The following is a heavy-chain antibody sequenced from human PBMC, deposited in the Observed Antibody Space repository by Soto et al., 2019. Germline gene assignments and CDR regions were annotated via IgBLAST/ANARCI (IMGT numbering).Heavy chain of an antibody. Sequence: PSETLSLTCAVYGGSFSGYYWSWIRQPPGKGLEWIGEINHSGSTNYNPSLKSRVTISVDTSKNQFSLKLSSVTAADTAVYYCASYGSGRIYPDYWGQGTLVTVSS. CDR3: ASYGSGRIYPDY. V-gene: IGHV4-34*01. D-gene: IGHD3-10*01. CDR1: GGSFSGYY. J-gene: IGHJ4*02. CDR2: INHSGST.